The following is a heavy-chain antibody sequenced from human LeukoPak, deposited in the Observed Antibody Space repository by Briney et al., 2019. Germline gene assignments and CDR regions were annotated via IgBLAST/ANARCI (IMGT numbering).Heavy chain of an antibody. D-gene: IGHD2-2*01. Sequence: PGGSLRLSCSASGFTFSTYAMHWVRQAPGKGLEYVSVISSNGGTTYYADSVKGRFTISRDNSKNTLYLQMSSLRAEDTALYYCVRDGRGCSSTSCYGDYWGQGTLVTVSS. V-gene: IGHV3-64D*09. J-gene: IGHJ4*02. CDR2: ISSNGGTT. CDR1: GFTFSTYA. CDR3: VRDGRGCSSTSCYGDY.